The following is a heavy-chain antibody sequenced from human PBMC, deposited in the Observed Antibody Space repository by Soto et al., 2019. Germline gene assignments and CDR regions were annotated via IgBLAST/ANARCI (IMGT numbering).Heavy chain of an antibody. D-gene: IGHD3-3*01. V-gene: IGHV1-58*01. Sequence: ASLRVACKTSGLRFPSSAVQWVRQARGQRLEWIGWLVVGSGNTHYAQHFQERVTLTRDMSTGTAYMELSSLRSEDTAVYYCAAVPVLRFLKWLPAYLDYWGQGTLVTVSS. CDR3: AAVPVLRFLKWLPAYLDY. CDR1: GLRFPSSA. CDR2: LVVGSGNT. J-gene: IGHJ4*02.